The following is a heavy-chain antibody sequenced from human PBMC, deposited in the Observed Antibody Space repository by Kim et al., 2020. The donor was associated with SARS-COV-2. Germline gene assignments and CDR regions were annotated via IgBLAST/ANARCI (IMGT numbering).Heavy chain of an antibody. CDR2: INHSGST. J-gene: IGHJ4*02. Sequence: SETLSLTCAVYGGSFSGYYWSWIRQPPGKGLEWIGEINHSGSTNYNPSLKSRVTISVDTSKNQFSLKLSSVTAADTAVYYCARAKYYFDYWGQGTLVTVSS. CDR3: ARAKYYFDY. V-gene: IGHV4-34*01. CDR1: GGSFSGYY.